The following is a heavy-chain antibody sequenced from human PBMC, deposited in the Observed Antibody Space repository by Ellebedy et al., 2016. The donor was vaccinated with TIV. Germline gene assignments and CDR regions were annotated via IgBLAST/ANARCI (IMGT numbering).Heavy chain of an antibody. D-gene: IGHD5-18*01. Sequence: GGSLRLXXAASGFSFSSHIFNWVRQAPGKGLEWVSYISATTVYYTDSVRGRFTISRDDAKNSLYLQMNSLRAEDTAVYYCARGGRYSYDSWWYPDVWGRGTLVTVSS. CDR1: GFSFSSHI. J-gene: IGHJ2*01. V-gene: IGHV3-48*04. CDR3: ARGGRYSYDSWWYPDV. CDR2: ISATTV.